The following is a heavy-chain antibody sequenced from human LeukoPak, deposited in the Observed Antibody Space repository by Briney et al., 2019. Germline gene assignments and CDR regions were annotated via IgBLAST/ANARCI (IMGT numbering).Heavy chain of an antibody. J-gene: IGHJ4*02. Sequence: SETLSLTCAVYGGSFSGYYWSWIRQPPGKGLEWIGEINHSGSTNYNPSLKSRVTISVDTSKNQFSLKLSSVTAADTAVYYCARGPYPLQEPDYWGQGTLVTVSS. CDR2: INHSGST. CDR1: GGSFSGYY. V-gene: IGHV4-34*01. D-gene: IGHD4-11*01. CDR3: ARGPYPLQEPDY.